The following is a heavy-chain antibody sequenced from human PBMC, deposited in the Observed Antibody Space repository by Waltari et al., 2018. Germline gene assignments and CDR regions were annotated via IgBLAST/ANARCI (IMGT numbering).Heavy chain of an antibody. Sequence: QVQLQQWGAGLLKPSETLSLTCAVYGGSFSGYYWSWIRQPPGKGLEWIGEISHSGTTNHNPSLKSRVTISLDTSKNQFSLKLSSVTAADTAVYYCARQEIIVEVTGDGFDIWGQGTMVTVSS. CDR1: GGSFSGYY. D-gene: IGHD2-21*02. J-gene: IGHJ3*02. V-gene: IGHV4-34*01. CDR2: ISHSGTT. CDR3: ARQEIIVEVTGDGFDI.